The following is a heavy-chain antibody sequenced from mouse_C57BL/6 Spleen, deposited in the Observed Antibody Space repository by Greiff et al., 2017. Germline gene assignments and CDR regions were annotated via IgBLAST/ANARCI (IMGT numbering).Heavy chain of an antibody. J-gene: IGHJ2*01. CDR2: INPNNGGT. V-gene: IGHV1-18*01. CDR1: GYTFTDYN. D-gene: IGHD1-1*01. CDR3: ARNYGSSLYFDY. Sequence: EVQLQQSGPELVKPGASVKIPCKASGYTFTDYNMDWVKQSHGKSLEWIGDINPNNGGTIYNQKFKGKATLTVDKSSSTAYMELRSLTSEDTAVYYCARNYGSSLYFDYWGQGTTLTVAS.